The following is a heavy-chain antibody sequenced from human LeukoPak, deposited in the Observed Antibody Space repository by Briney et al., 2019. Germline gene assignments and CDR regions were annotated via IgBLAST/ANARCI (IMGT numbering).Heavy chain of an antibody. Sequence: ASVKVSCKASGGTFSDYALNWVRQAPGQGLEWMGVFIPILGTANSTQKFQGRVTITADISTNTVYMELNSLRAEDTAVYYCAKDSYSSSWYHHPGPPKDFDYWGQGTLVTVSS. CDR3: AKDSYSSSWYHHPGPPKDFDY. V-gene: IGHV1-69*10. CDR1: GGTFSDYA. J-gene: IGHJ4*02. CDR2: FIPILGTA. D-gene: IGHD6-13*01.